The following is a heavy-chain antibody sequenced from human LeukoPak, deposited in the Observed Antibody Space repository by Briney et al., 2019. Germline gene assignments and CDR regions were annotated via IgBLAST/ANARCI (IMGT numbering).Heavy chain of an antibody. J-gene: IGHJ4*02. CDR3: ARPAVQYSSHRTFAF. CDR1: GGSFNGYY. Sequence: SETLSLTCAVNGGSFNGYYWPWIRQPPGKGLEWIGEIYHLGNANYNPSLASRVSISVDTSKSQFSLNLKSVTAADTAVYYCARPAVQYSSHRTFAFWGQGTLVTVSS. CDR2: IYHLGNA. V-gene: IGHV4-34*01. D-gene: IGHD6-19*01.